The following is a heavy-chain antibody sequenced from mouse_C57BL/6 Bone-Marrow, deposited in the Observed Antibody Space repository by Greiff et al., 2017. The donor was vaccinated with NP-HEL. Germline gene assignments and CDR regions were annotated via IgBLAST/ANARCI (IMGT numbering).Heavy chain of an antibody. D-gene: IGHD2-4*01. J-gene: IGHJ3*01. CDR2: IYPRSGNT. V-gene: IGHV1-81*01. CDR3: ARRTIYYDYAGFAY. Sequence: QVQLQQSGAELASPGASVKLSCKASGYTFTSYGISWVKQRTGQGLEWIGEIYPRSGNTYYNEKFKGKATLTADKSSSTAYMELRSLTSEDSAVYFCARRTIYYDYAGFAYWGQGTLVTVSA. CDR1: GYTFTSYG.